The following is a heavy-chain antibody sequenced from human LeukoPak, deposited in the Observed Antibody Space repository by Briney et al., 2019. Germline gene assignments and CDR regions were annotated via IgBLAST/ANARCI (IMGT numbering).Heavy chain of an antibody. D-gene: IGHD3-10*01. CDR1: GGSISSYY. CDR2: IYTRGST. J-gene: IGHJ4*02. V-gene: IGHV4-4*07. CDR3: ARENWETVYYYGSGSYYYFDY. Sequence: SETLSLTCTVSGGSISSYYWSWIRQPAGKGLEWIGRIYTRGSTNYNPSLKSRVTMSVDTSKNQFSLKLSSVTAADTAVYYCARENWETVYYYGSGSYYYFDYWGQGTLVTVSS.